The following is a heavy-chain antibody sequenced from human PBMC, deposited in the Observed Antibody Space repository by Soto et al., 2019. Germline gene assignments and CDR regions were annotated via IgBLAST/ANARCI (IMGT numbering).Heavy chain of an antibody. CDR1: GGSISSYY. V-gene: IGHV4-59*01. D-gene: IGHD4-17*01. J-gene: IGHJ4*02. CDR2: IYYSGST. Sequence: QVQLQESGPGLVKPSGTLSLTCTVSGGSISSYYWSWIRQPPGKGLEWIGYIYYSGSTNYNPSLKSRVTISVDTSKNQFSLKLSSVTAADTAVYYCARDYGDYFDFWGQGTLVTVSS. CDR3: ARDYGDYFDF.